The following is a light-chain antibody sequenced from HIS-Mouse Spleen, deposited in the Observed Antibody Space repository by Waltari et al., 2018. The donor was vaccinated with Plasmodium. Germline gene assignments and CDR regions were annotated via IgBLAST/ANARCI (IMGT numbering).Light chain of an antibody. J-gene: IGKJ2*01. CDR3: QQYYSTPPYT. CDR2: LAA. V-gene: IGKV4-1*01. CDR1: QSVLYSSNNKNY. Sequence: DIVMTQSPDSLAVSLGERATINCKSSQSVLYSSNNKNYLDWYQQKPGQPPKLLIYLAATRESGVPDRFSGSGSGTDFTLTISSLQAEDVAVYYCQQYYSTPPYTFGQGTKLEIK.